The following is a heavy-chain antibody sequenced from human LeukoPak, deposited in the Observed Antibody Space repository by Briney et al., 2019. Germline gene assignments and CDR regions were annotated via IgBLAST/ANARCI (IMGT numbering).Heavy chain of an antibody. CDR1: GFTFSNAW. CDR2: IYPGDSDT. CDR3: ARRRDGHADY. V-gene: IGHV5-51*01. Sequence: GGSLRLSCAASGFTFSNAWMSWVRQAPGKGLEWMGIIYPGDSDTRYSPSFQGQVTISADKSISTAYLQWSSLKASDTAMYYCARRRDGHADYWGQGTLVTVSS. J-gene: IGHJ4*02. D-gene: IGHD5-24*01.